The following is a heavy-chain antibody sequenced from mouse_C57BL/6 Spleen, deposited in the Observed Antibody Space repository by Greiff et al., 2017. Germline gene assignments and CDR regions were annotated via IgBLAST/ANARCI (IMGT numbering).Heavy chain of an antibody. CDR3: ARGDYDSYYSIDY. CDR1: GFSLTSYG. Sequence: QVPLKQSGPGLVQPSQSLSITCTVSGFSLTSYGVHWVRQSPGKGLEWLGVIWSGGSTDYNAAFISRLSISKDNSKSQVFFKMNSLQADDTAIYYCARGDYDSYYSIDYWGQGTSVTVSS. D-gene: IGHD2-4*01. J-gene: IGHJ4*01. V-gene: IGHV2-2*01. CDR2: IWSGGST.